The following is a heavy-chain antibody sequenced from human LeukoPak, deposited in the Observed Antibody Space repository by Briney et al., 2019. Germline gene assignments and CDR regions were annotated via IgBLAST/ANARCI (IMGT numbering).Heavy chain of an antibody. V-gene: IGHV4-39*01. CDR2: IYYSGST. D-gene: IGHD3-22*01. J-gene: IGHJ3*02. CDR1: GGSISSSSYY. CDR3: ARGRSITMIVVVINHDAFDI. Sequence: SETLSLTCTVSGGSISSSSYYWGGIRQPPGKGLEWIGSIYYSGSTYYNPSLKSRVTISVDTSKNQFSLKLSSVTAADTAVYYCARGRSITMIVVVINHDAFDIWGQGTMVTVSS.